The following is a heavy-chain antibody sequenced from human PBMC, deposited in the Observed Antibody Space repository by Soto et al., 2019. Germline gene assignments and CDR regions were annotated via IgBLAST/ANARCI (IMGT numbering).Heavy chain of an antibody. J-gene: IGHJ4*02. Sequence: PGESLKISCKDSGYNFATDWIAWVRQMPGKGLGWMGVIYFGDSDARYSPSFQDQVTISVDKSISTAYLQWSSLKASDTAMYYCARHYHGFDSWGQGTPVTVSS. CDR3: ARHYHGFDS. V-gene: IGHV5-51*01. D-gene: IGHD3-16*02. CDR2: IYFGDSDA. CDR1: GYNFATDW.